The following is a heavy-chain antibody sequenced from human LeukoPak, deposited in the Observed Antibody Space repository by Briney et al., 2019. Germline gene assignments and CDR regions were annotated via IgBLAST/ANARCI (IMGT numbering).Heavy chain of an antibody. D-gene: IGHD3-3*01. J-gene: IGHJ5*02. Sequence: SETLSLTCTVSAGSITSQYWSWIRQPPGKGLEWIGYIYTSGSTNYNPSLKSRVTISVDTSKNQFSLKLSSVTAADTAVYYCARSGRPNTIFGVVIPADNWFDPWGQGTLVTVSS. CDR1: AGSITSQY. CDR3: ARSGRPNTIFGVVIPADNWFDP. CDR2: IYTSGST. V-gene: IGHV4-4*09.